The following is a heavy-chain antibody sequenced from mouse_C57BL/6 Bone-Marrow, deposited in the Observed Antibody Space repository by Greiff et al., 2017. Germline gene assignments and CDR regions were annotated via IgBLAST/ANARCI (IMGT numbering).Heavy chain of an antibody. J-gene: IGHJ4*01. CDR2: IRLKSDNYAT. CDR1: GFTFSHYW. CDR3: TGPAQATFSYAMDY. D-gene: IGHD3-2*02. Sequence: EVMLVESGGGLVQPGGSMKLSCVASGFTFSHYWMNWIRQSPEKGLEWVAQIRLKSDNYATHYAESVKGRFTISRDDSKSSVDLQMNNLRAEATGIDYCTGPAQATFSYAMDYWGQGTSVTVSS. V-gene: IGHV6-3*01.